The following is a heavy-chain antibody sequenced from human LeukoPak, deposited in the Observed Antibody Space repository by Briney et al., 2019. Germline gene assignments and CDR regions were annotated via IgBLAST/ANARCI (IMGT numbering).Heavy chain of an antibody. CDR2: MNPNSGNT. CDR3: ARSTRLTGIDY. CDR1: GYTFTSYG. J-gene: IGHJ4*02. V-gene: IGHV1-8*02. D-gene: IGHD1-14*01. Sequence: GASVKVSCKASGYTFTSYGISWVRQAPGQGLEWMGWMNPNSGNTGYAQKFQGRVTMTRNTSISTAYMELSSLRSEDTAVYYCARSTRLTGIDYWGQGTLVTVSS.